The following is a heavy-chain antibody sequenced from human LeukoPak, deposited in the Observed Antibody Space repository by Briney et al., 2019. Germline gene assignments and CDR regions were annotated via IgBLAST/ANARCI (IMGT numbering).Heavy chain of an antibody. CDR3: ARGPVESHSVAAAGDFDY. CDR1: GGSISSGGYY. V-gene: IGHV4-39*07. D-gene: IGHD6-13*01. Sequence: PSETLSLTCTVSGGSISSGGYYWNWIRQPPGKGLEWIGEIYHSGSTNYNPSLKSRVTISVDTSKNQFSLQLGSVTAADTAVYYCARGPVESHSVAAAGDFDYWGQGTLVTVSS. CDR2: IYHSGST. J-gene: IGHJ4*02.